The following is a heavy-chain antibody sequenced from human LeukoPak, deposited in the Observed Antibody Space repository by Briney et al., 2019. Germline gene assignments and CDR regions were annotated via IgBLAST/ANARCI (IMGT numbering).Heavy chain of an antibody. D-gene: IGHD6-13*01. V-gene: IGHV3-23*01. CDR2: ITGDASVT. CDR3: AKAYSTSLYGDAFHI. Sequence: GGSLRLSCAGSGFTFRFYAMTWVSQAPGTGLEWVSGITGDASVTYDADSVKGRFNISRDNSKNTLYLQLNSLRVEDTAVYYCAKAYSTSLYGDAFHIWSQGTMVTVSP. CDR1: GFTFRFYA. J-gene: IGHJ3*02.